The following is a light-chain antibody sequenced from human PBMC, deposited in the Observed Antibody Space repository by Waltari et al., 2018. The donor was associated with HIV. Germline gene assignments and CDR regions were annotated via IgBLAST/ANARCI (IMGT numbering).Light chain of an antibody. J-gene: IGLJ2*01. CDR2: EVS. Sequence: QSALTQPASVSGSHEPSITFSCTGPSSDVGGYNYVPWYQQHPGKAPKLMIYEVSNRPSGVSNRFSGSKSGNTASLTISGLQAEDEADYYCSSYTSSSTVVFGGGTKLTVL. CDR3: SSYTSSSTVV. CDR1: SSDVGGYNY. V-gene: IGLV2-14*01.